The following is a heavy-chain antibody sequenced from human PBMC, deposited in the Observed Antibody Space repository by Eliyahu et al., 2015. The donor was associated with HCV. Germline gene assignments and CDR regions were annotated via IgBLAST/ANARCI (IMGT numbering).Heavy chain of an antibody. CDR1: GFTFSSYA. CDR2: ISGSGGST. CDR3: ASKSGSYGHVGY. Sequence: EVQLLESGGGLVQPGGSLRLSCAAXGFTFSSYAMSWVRQAPGKGLEWVSAISGSGGSTYYADSVKGRFTISRDNSKNTLYLQMNSLRAEDTAVYYCASKSGSYGHVGYWGQGTLVTVSS. J-gene: IGHJ4*02. D-gene: IGHD3-10*01. V-gene: IGHV3-23*01.